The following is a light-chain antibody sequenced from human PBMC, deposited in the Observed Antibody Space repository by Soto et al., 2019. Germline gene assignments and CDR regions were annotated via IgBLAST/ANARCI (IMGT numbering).Light chain of an antibody. V-gene: IGLV2-11*01. Sequence: QSALTQPRSVSGSPGQSVTISCTGTSSDVGGYNYVSWYQQHPGKAPKLMIYDVSKRPSGVPDRFSGSKSGNTASLTISGLQAEDEADYYCLLSYSGGNWVFGGGTKLTVL. CDR2: DVS. CDR1: SSDVGGYNY. CDR3: LLSYSGGNWV. J-gene: IGLJ3*02.